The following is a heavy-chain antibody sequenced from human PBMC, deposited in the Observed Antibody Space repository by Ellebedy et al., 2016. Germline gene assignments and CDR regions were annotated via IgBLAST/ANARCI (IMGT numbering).Heavy chain of an antibody. D-gene: IGHD6-6*01. CDR3: ARLEGSSAPWFNP. V-gene: IGHV4-39*01. CDR1: GFTFSDYY. Sequence: ESLKISXAASGFTFSDYYMSWLRQPPGKGLEWIGSIYYSGSTYYNPSLKSRVTISVDTSKNQFSLKLSSVTAADTAVYYCARLEGSSAPWFNPWGQGNLVTVSS. J-gene: IGHJ5*02. CDR2: IYYSGST.